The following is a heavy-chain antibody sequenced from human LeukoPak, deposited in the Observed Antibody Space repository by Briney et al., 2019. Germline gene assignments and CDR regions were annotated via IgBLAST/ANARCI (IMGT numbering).Heavy chain of an antibody. Sequence: PGGSLRLSCAPSGVSLSNYALDWVRQVPGKGLEWVAAISSDGSKTYYTDSVKGRFTISRDGPSDTLSLQMDSLRAEDTARYYCATSTTVAGTFWFDPWGQGTLVIVSS. CDR3: ATSTTVAGTFWFDP. V-gene: IGHV3-30*04. J-gene: IGHJ5*02. CDR2: ISSDGSKT. D-gene: IGHD6-19*01. CDR1: GVSLSNYA.